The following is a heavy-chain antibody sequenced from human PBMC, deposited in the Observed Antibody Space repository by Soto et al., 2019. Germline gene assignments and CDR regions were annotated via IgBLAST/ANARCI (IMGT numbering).Heavy chain of an antibody. D-gene: IGHD5-12*01. CDR2: INHSGST. V-gene: IGHV4-34*01. J-gene: IGHJ4*02. Sequence: QVQLQQWGAGLLKPSETLSLTCAVYGGSFSGYYWSWIRQPPGKGLEWIGEINHSGSTNYNPSLKSRVTISVDTPKNQFSLKLSSVTAAATAVYYCARRSKWLRLALSYWGQGTLVTVSS. CDR1: GGSFSGYY. CDR3: ARRSKWLRLALSY.